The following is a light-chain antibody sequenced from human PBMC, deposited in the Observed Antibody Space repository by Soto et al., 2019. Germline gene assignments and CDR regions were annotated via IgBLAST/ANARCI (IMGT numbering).Light chain of an antibody. CDR3: QQYDNRGYT. J-gene: IGKJ2*01. Sequence: DIPMTQSPSSLSASVGDRVTITCQASQDISNYLNWYQQKPGKAPKLLIYDASNLETGVPSRFSGSGSGTDFTFTISSLQPEDIATYYCQQYDNRGYTFGQGPKLEIK. V-gene: IGKV1-33*01. CDR1: QDISNY. CDR2: DAS.